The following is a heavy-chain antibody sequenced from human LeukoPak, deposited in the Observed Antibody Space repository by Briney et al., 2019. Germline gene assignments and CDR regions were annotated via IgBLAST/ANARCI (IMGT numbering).Heavy chain of an antibody. CDR3: ARVVSGRRY. Sequence: SETLSLTCTVSGGSISSSSYYWGWIRQPPGKGLEWIGEIYHSGSTNYNPSLKSRVTISVDKSKNQFSLKLSSVTAADTAVYYCARVVSGRRYWGQGTLVTVSS. J-gene: IGHJ4*02. D-gene: IGHD3-10*01. CDR2: IYHSGST. CDR1: GGSISSSSYY. V-gene: IGHV4-39*07.